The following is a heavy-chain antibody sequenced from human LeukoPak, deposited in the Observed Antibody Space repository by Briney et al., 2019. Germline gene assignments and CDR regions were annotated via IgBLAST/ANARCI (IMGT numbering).Heavy chain of an antibody. CDR3: ARDLVSPYGDYPGAFDI. CDR2: ISSSGYSI. D-gene: IGHD4-17*01. CDR1: GFTFSNFN. V-gene: IGHV3-21*01. Sequence: GGSLRLSCAASGFTFSNFNMNWVRQAPGKGLEWVSCISSSGYSIYYADSVKGRFTISRDNAKNSLYLQMNSLRAEDTAVYYCARDLVSPYGDYPGAFDIWGQGTMVTVSS. J-gene: IGHJ3*02.